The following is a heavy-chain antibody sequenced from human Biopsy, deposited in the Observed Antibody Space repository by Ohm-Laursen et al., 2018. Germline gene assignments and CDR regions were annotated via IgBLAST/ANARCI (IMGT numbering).Heavy chain of an antibody. CDR2: INPNNGGT. V-gene: IGHV1-2*02. CDR3: ARLAYSEYRRDPLDV. J-gene: IGHJ3*01. Sequence: GASVKVSCKASGYNFNDYYMQWVRQAPGQGLEWMGWINPNNGGTNYAHKFQGRVTMTRDTSISTAYMHLSGLTSDDTAVYYCARLAYSEYRRDPLDVWGQGTMVTVSS. D-gene: IGHD5-18*01. CDR1: GYNFNDYY.